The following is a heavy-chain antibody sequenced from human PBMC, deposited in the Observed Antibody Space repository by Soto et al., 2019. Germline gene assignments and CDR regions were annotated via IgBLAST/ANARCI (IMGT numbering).Heavy chain of an antibody. V-gene: IGHV3-23*01. J-gene: IGHJ4*02. CDR1: GFTFSSYA. CDR3: AKPISATVRYFDY. CDR2: ISGSGGST. Sequence: PXASLILSCAASGFTFSSYAMSWVRQAPGKGLEWVSAISGSGGSTYYADSVKGRFTISRDNSKNTLYLQMNSLRAEDTAVYYCAKPISATVRYFDYWGQGTLVTVSS.